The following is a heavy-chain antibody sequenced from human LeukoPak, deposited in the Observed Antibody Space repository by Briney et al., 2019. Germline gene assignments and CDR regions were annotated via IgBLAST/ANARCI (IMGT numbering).Heavy chain of an antibody. Sequence: EGSLRLSCAASGFTFSSYWMTWVRQAPGKGLEWVANIKQDGSEKYYMDSVKGRFTISRDNAKNSLYLQMNSLRAENTAVYYCASDKLDYWGQGTLVTVSS. V-gene: IGHV3-7*01. CDR1: GFTFSSYW. CDR3: ASDKLDY. CDR2: IKQDGSEK. J-gene: IGHJ4*02.